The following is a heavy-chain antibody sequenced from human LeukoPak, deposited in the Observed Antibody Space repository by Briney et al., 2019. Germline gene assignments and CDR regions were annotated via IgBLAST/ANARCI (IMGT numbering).Heavy chain of an antibody. V-gene: IGHV4-59*01. CDR2: IYYSGST. Sequence: PSETLSLTCTASGGSISSYYWSWIRQPPGKGLEWIGYIYYSGSTNYNPSLKSRVTISVDTSKNQFSLKLSSVTAADTAVYYCARAGYYDSSGKELFDYWGQGTLVTVSS. CDR1: GGSISSYY. D-gene: IGHD3-22*01. J-gene: IGHJ4*02. CDR3: ARAGYYDSSGKELFDY.